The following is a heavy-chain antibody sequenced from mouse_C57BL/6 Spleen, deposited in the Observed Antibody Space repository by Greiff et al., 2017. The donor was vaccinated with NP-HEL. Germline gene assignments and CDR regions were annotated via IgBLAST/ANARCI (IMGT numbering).Heavy chain of an antibody. CDR2: IDPSDSYT. J-gene: IGHJ1*03. Sequence: QVQLQQPGAELVKPGASVKLSCKASGYTFTSYWMQWVKQRPGQGLEWIGEIDPSDSYTNYNQKFKGKATLTVDTSSSTAYMQLSSLTSEDSAVYYCAIYYGNHASWDLDVWGTGTTVTVSS. CDR1: GYTFTSYW. CDR3: AIYYGNHASWDLDV. D-gene: IGHD2-1*01. V-gene: IGHV1-50*01.